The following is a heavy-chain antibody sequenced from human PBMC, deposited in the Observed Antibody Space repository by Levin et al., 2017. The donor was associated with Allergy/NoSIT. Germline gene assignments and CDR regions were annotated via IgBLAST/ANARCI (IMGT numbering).Heavy chain of an antibody. CDR1: GYTFTGYY. Sequence: ASVKVSCKASGYTFTGYYMHWVRQAPGQGLEWMGRINPNSGGTNYAQKFQGRVTMTRDTSISTAYMELSRLRSDDTAVYYCARAWQPLLYYYYYYGMDVWGQGTTVTVSS. CDR3: ARAWQPLLYYYYYYGMDV. D-gene: IGHD5-12*01. J-gene: IGHJ6*02. V-gene: IGHV1-2*06. CDR2: INPNSGGT.